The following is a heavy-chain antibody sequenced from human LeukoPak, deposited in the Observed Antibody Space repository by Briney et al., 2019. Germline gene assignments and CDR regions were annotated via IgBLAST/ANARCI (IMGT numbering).Heavy chain of an antibody. D-gene: IGHD4/OR15-4a*01. CDR1: RGSISGYS. CDR2: IYYSGDT. Sequence: SETLSLTCTVSRGSISGYSWSWIRQSPGGGLGGIGYIYYSGDTAYNPSLRSRVTMSVDTSKNQFSLQLRSMTTADTAVYYCVRGPYGASISKWFDPWGQGTLVTVSS. J-gene: IGHJ5*02. CDR3: VRGPYGASISKWFDP. V-gene: IGHV4-59*01.